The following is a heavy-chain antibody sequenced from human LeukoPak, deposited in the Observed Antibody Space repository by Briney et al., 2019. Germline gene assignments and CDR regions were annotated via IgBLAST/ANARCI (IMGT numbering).Heavy chain of an antibody. J-gene: IGHJ5*02. CDR2: IDVEGTNT. CDR1: AFSLSACC. Sequence: SGRSLRPSCAASAFSLSACCVHWVRRSTGKGLVRVSEIDVEGTNTNHADFLKGRFTISRDNSKNTLYLQMGSLRAEDMAVYYCVRSSAASGANCFDPWGQGTLVTVSS. D-gene: IGHD6-13*01. V-gene: IGHV3-74*01. CDR3: VRSSAASGANCFDP.